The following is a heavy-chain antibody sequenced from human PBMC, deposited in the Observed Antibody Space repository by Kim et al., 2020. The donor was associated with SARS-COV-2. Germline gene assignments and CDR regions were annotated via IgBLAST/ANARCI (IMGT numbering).Heavy chain of an antibody. CDR2: IIPIFGTA. CDR1: GGTFSSYA. J-gene: IGHJ4*02. D-gene: IGHD2-2*02. V-gene: IGHV1-69*13. Sequence: SVKVSCKASGGTFSSYAISWVRQAPGQGLEWMGGIIPIFGTANYAQKFQGRVTITADESTSTAYMELSSLRSEDTAVYYCASLYCSSTSCYNYFDYWGQGTLVTVSS. CDR3: ASLYCSSTSCYNYFDY.